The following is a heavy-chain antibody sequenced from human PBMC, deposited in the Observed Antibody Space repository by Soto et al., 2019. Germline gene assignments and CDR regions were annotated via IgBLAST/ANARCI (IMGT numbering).Heavy chain of an antibody. CDR1: GGSISSGGYY. V-gene: IGHV4-31*03. CDR3: ARSGYCSGGSCYPGAFDI. Sequence: PSGTLSLTFTVSGGSISSGGYYWSWIRQHPGKGLEWIGYIYYSGSTYYNPSLKSRVTISVDTSKNQFSLKLSSVTAADTAVYYCARSGYCSGGSCYPGAFDIWGQGTMVTVSS. CDR2: IYYSGST. D-gene: IGHD2-15*01. J-gene: IGHJ3*02.